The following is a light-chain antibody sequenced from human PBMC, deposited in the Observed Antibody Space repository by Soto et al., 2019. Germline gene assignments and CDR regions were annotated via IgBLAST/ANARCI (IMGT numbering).Light chain of an antibody. CDR2: DAS. Sequence: EIVLTQSPGTLSLSPGERATLSCRASQSVGNNQLAWYQQKPGQAPRFLIYDASSRATGIPDRFSGSGSGTDFTLTISRLEPKDFAVYYCQQYGSTPLTFGGGTKVEIK. J-gene: IGKJ4*01. CDR1: QSVGNNQ. CDR3: QQYGSTPLT. V-gene: IGKV3-20*01.